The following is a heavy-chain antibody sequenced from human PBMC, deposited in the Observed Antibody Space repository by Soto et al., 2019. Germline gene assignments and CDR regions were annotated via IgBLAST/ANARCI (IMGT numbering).Heavy chain of an antibody. CDR3: ARDQGYCSGGSCYVAGY. D-gene: IGHD2-15*01. Sequence: EVQLVESGGGLVQPGGSLTLSCAASGFTFSTYWMHWVRQAPGKGLVWVSRINSDGGTTDYADSVRGRFTISRDNAKNTLYLQMNSLRTEDTAVYYCARDQGYCSGGSCYVAGYWGQGTLVTVSS. J-gene: IGHJ4*02. CDR2: INSDGGTT. CDR1: GFTFSTYW. V-gene: IGHV3-74*01.